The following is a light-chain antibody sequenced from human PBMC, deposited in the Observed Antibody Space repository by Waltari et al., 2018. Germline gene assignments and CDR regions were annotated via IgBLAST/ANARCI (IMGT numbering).Light chain of an antibody. Sequence: EIVMTQSPVTLSVSTGETATLSCRASQSVGRNLAWYQQKPGQAPSLLSYGASTRANGIPGRFSGSGSGTEFTLTLSSLQSEDFAVYYCQQYNKWPRTFGQGTKVEIK. CDR1: QSVGRN. J-gene: IGKJ1*01. V-gene: IGKV3-15*01. CDR3: QQYNKWPRT. CDR2: GAS.